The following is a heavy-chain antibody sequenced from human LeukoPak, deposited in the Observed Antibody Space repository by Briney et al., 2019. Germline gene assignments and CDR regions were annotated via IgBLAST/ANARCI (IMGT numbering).Heavy chain of an antibody. CDR3: AKGTLSGRGNWFDP. CDR2: ISGSGGST. Sequence: GGSLRLSCAASGFAFSSYAMSWVRQAPGKGLEWVSAISGSGGSTYYADSVKGRFTISRDNSKNTLYLQMNSLRAEDTAVYYCAKGTLSGRGNWFDPWGQGTLVTVSS. J-gene: IGHJ5*02. V-gene: IGHV3-23*01. D-gene: IGHD3-10*01. CDR1: GFAFSSYA.